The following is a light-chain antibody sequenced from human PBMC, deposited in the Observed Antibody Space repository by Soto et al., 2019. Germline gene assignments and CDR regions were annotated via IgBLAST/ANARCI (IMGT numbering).Light chain of an antibody. CDR1: SGHSTYA. J-gene: IGLJ2*01. Sequence: QSVLTQSPSASASLGASVKLTCTLSSGHSTYAIAWHQQQPEKGPRYLMRLNSDGSHYKGDDIPDRFSGSSSGAERYLTISSLQADDEADYYCQTWGTGPHVVFGGGTKVTVL. CDR3: QTWGTGPHVV. V-gene: IGLV4-69*01. CDR2: LNSDGSH.